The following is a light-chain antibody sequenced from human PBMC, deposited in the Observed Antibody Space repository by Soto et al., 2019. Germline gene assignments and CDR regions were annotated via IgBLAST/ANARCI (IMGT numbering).Light chain of an antibody. CDR1: HSVRSS. Sequence: EIMMTKSPATLSVSQGERATLSCRASHSVRSSLAWYQQKPGQAPRLLIHGASTRATGIPDRFSGSGSGTDFTLTISRLEPEDFAVCYCQQYGSSPWITFGQGTRLEI. CDR3: QQYGSSPWIT. J-gene: IGKJ5*01. V-gene: IGKV3-20*01. CDR2: GAS.